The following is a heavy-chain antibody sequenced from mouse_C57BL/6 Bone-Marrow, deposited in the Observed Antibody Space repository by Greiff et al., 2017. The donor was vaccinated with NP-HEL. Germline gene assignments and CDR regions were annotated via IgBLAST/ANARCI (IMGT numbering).Heavy chain of an antibody. CDR3: ARDDYGNYDWYFDV. CDR1: DSEVFPIAY. Sequence: QVQLKESGSELRSPGSSVKLSCKDFDSEVFPIAYMSWVRQKPGHGFEWIGGILPSIGRTIYGEKFEDNATLDADTLSNTAYLELNSLTSEDSAIYYCARDDYGNYDWYFDVWGTGTTVTVSS. CDR2: ILPSIGRT. V-gene: IGHV15-2*01. D-gene: IGHD2-1*01. J-gene: IGHJ1*03.